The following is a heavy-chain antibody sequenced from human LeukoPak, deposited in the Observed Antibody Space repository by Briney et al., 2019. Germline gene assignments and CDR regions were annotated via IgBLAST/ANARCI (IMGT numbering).Heavy chain of an antibody. J-gene: IGHJ4*02. D-gene: IGHD3-9*01. CDR1: GYTFTSYG. CDR3: AISGPYYDILTGYQAPSFDY. V-gene: IGHV1-18*01. Sequence: GSVKVSRKASGYTFTSYGISWVRQAPGQGLEWMGWISAYNGNTNYAQKLQGRVTMTTDTSTSTAYMELRSLRSDDTAVYYCAISGPYYDILTGYQAPSFDYWGQGTLVTVSS. CDR2: ISAYNGNT.